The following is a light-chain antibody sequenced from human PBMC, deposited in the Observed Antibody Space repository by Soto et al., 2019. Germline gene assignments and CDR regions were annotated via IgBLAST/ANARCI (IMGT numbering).Light chain of an antibody. CDR1: QSVSSRY. CDR3: QQYNKWPRT. V-gene: IGKV3-15*01. Sequence: EIVLRQYPGTLSLSPGEGATLSCRASQSVSSRYLAWYQQKPGQAPRLLIYGASTRATGIPARFSGSGSGTEFTLTISSLQSEDFAVYNCQQYNKWPRTFGQGTKVDIK. CDR2: GAS. J-gene: IGKJ2*01.